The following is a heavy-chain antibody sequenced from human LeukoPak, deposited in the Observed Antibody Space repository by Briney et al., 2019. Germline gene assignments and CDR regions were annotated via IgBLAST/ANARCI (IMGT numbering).Heavy chain of an antibody. CDR3: ARLSGRVVCSAGSCYIDS. V-gene: IGHV5-51*01. D-gene: IGHD2-15*01. Sequence: GESLKISCKTSGYSFTNYWIGWVRQMPGKGLEWMGMIYPADSDSKYSPSFQGQVTFLVDKFTNTAYLQWSSLKASDTAMYYCARLSGRVVCSAGSCYIDSWGQGTLVTVSS. CDR1: GYSFTNYW. J-gene: IGHJ4*02. CDR2: IYPADSDS.